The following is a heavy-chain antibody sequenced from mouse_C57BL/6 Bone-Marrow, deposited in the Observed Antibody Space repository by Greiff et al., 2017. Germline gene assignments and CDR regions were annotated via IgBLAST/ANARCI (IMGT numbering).Heavy chain of an antibody. Sequence: QVQLQQPGPELVKPGASVKISCKASGYAFSSSWMNWVKQRPGKGLEWIGRIYPGDGDTNYNGKFKGKATLTADKSSSTAYMQLSSLTSEDSAVYFCARRGDYDPAWCAYWGQGTLVTVSA. J-gene: IGHJ3*01. CDR3: ARRGDYDPAWCAY. V-gene: IGHV1-82*01. CDR1: GYAFSSSW. D-gene: IGHD2-4*01. CDR2: IYPGDGDT.